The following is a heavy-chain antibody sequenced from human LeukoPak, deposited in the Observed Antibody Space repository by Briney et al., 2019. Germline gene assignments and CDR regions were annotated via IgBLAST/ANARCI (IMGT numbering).Heavy chain of an antibody. CDR2: TRYDGSSK. CDR3: ARDGGSSGTGAYYMDV. V-gene: IGHV3-30*02. J-gene: IGHJ6*03. D-gene: IGHD2-15*01. Sequence: GGSLRLSCAASGFTFSSYGMHWVSQAPGKGLEWVAFTRYDGSSKYYADSVRGRFTISRDNAKNSLYLQMNSLRAEDTAVYYCARDGGSSGTGAYYMDVWGKGTTVTVSS. CDR1: GFTFSSYG.